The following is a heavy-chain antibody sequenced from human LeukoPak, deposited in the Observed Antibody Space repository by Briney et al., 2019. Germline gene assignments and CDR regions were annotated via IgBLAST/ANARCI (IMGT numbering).Heavy chain of an antibody. CDR2: INHSGST. J-gene: IGHJ5*02. CDR3: AGGKAVTTFNWFDP. V-gene: IGHV4-34*01. CDR1: GGSFSGYY. Sequence: MSSETLSLTCAVYGGSFSGYYWSWIRQPPGKGLEWIGEINHSGSTNYNPSLKSRVTISVDTSKNQFSLKLSSVTAADTAVYYCAGGKAVTTFNWFDPWGQGTLVTVSS. D-gene: IGHD4-11*01.